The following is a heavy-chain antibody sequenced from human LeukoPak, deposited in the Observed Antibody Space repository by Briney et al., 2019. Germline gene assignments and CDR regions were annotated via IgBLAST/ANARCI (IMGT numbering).Heavy chain of an antibody. D-gene: IGHD5-12*01. Sequence: GGSLRLSCAASGFTFSSYWMSWVRQAPGKGLEWVANIKQDGSEEYYVDSVTGRFTISRDNAKNSLYLQMNSLRAEDTAVYYCARDRSGYPFDYWGQGTLVTVSS. V-gene: IGHV3-7*04. CDR1: GFTFSSYW. CDR3: ARDRSGYPFDY. J-gene: IGHJ4*02. CDR2: IKQDGSEE.